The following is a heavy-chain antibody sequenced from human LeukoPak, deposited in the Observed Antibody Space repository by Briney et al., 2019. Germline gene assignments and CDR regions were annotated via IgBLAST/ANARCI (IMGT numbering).Heavy chain of an antibody. J-gene: IGHJ1*01. V-gene: IGHV4-59*01. Sequence: RSSVTLSLTCTVSGVSISSYYWSWIRQPPGKGLEWIGYIYYSGSTNYNPSLKSRVTISVDTSKNQFSLKLSSVTAADTAVYYCARSEMYYYDSSGYYPKYFQHWGQGTLVTVSS. CDR1: GVSISSYY. CDR3: ARSEMYYYDSSGYYPKYFQH. D-gene: IGHD3-22*01. CDR2: IYYSGST.